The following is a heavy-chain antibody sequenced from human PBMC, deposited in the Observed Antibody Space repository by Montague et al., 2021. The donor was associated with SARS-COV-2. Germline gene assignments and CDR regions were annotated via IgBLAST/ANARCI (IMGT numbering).Heavy chain of an antibody. Sequence: SETLSLTCTVSGGSISSSSYYWGWIHQPPGKGLEWIGSIYYSGSTYYNPSLKSRVTISVDTSKNQFSLKLSSVTAADTAVYYCARHASYDYSKDLYYYYYYGMDVWGQGTTVTVAS. D-gene: IGHD4-11*01. CDR2: IYYSGST. CDR1: GGSISSSSYY. V-gene: IGHV4-39*01. CDR3: ARHASYDYSKDLYYYYYYGMDV. J-gene: IGHJ6*02.